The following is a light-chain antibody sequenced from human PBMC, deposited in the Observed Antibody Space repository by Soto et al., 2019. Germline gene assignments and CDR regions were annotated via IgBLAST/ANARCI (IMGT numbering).Light chain of an antibody. CDR2: GAS. CDR3: QQYDNWTWT. Sequence: EVLMTQSPATLSVSHGERVTLSCWASQSISETLDWYQKKTGQAPRLRIYGASRRATGFPARLRGSGYGTDLTITISSMKYEDFEVYYCQQYDNWTWTFGQGTQVDIK. J-gene: IGKJ1*01. V-gene: IGKV3-15*01. CDR1: QSISET.